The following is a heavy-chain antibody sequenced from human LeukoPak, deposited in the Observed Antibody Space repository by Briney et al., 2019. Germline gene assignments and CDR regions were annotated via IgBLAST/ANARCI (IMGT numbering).Heavy chain of an antibody. D-gene: IGHD3-22*01. V-gene: IGHV3-48*03. CDR1: GFTFSSYE. J-gene: IGHJ4*02. Sequence: PGGSLRLSCAASGFTFSSYEMNWVRQAPGKGLEWVSYINSSGSTIYYADSVKGRFTISRDNAKNSLYLQMNSLRAEDTAVYYCATYYYDSSGYYHFDYWGQGTLVTVSS. CDR3: ATYYYDSSGYYHFDY. CDR2: INSSGSTI.